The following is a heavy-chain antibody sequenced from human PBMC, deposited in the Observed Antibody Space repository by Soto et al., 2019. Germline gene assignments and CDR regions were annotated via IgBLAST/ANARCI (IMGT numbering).Heavy chain of an antibody. CDR3: VRDSGAKLSSS. Sequence: GAPLKGSCKGSGGTLSDHRNKWGRQAPGQGLEWVGGIVPIYRTADYAQKFQGRVTITADESARTSYMELRSLKSQDTAVYYCVRDSGAKLSSSWGQGTLVTSPQ. CDR2: IVPIYRTA. D-gene: IGHD6-13*01. CDR1: GGTLSDHR. J-gene: IGHJ4*02. V-gene: IGHV1-69*01.